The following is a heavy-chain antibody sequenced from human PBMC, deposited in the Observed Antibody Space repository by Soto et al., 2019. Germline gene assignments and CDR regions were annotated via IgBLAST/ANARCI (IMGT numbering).Heavy chain of an antibody. CDR2: IWYDGGNK. J-gene: IGHJ6*02. CDR1: DSTFSAYG. Sequence: QVQLVESGGGVVQPGRSLRLACSASDSTFSAYGMHWVHQAPGKGLEWVAVIWYDGGNKYYAESVKGRFTISRDNSKNMLYLQMDSLTPEDTAVYYCARDRATVSRWIDGMDVWGQGTTVTVS. CDR3: ARDRATVSRWIDGMDV. V-gene: IGHV3-33*01. D-gene: IGHD4-4*01.